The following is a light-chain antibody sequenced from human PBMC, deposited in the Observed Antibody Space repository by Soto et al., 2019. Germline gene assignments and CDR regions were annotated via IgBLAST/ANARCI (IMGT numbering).Light chain of an antibody. Sequence: EIVLTQSPGTLSLSPGERATLSCRASQSVRSNDLAWYQQKPGQAPRLLIYGASSRATGIPDRFSGSGSGTDFTLTISRLEPEDFAVYYCQQYDSSLWTFGQGTKVEIK. CDR3: QQYDSSLWT. CDR2: GAS. J-gene: IGKJ1*01. V-gene: IGKV3-20*01. CDR1: QSVRSND.